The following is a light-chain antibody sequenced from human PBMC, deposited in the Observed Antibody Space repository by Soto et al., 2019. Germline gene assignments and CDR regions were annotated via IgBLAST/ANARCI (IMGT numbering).Light chain of an antibody. CDR1: SSNIGSNY. Sequence: QSVLTQPPSASGTPGQRVTISCSGSSSNIGSNYVYWYQQLPGTAPKLLIYRNNQRPLGVSHRFSGAKSGTSASLAIIGLRSEDEADYYCAAWDDSLNVLFGGGTKLTVL. CDR3: AAWDDSLNVL. J-gene: IGLJ2*01. V-gene: IGLV1-47*01. CDR2: RNN.